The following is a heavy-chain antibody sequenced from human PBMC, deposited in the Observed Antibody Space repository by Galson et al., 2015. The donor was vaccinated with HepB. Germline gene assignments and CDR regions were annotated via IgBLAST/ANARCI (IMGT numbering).Heavy chain of an antibody. J-gene: IGHJ3*02. D-gene: IGHD6-19*01. CDR2: FDPEDGET. V-gene: IGHV1-24*01. Sequence: SVKVSCKVSGYTLTELSMHWVRQAPGKGLEWMGGFDPEDGETIYAQKFQGRVTMTEDTSTDTPYMELSSLRSEDTAVYYCATTGSPFLAVAGHDAFDIWGQETMVTVSS. CDR3: ATTGSPFLAVAGHDAFDI. CDR1: GYTLTELS.